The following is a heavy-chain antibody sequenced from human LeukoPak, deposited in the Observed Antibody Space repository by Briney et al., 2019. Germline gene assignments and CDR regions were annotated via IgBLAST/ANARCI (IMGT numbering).Heavy chain of an antibody. CDR2: ISYDGSNK. D-gene: IGHD1-26*01. CDR3: ARDLSESGSLDY. V-gene: IGHV3-30*01. CDR1: GFTVSSNY. J-gene: IGHJ4*02. Sequence: GGSLRLSCAASGFTVSSNYMSWVRQAPGKGLERVAVISYDGSNKYYADSVKGRFTISRDNSKNTLYLQMNSLRAEDTAVYYCARDLSESGSLDYWGQGTLVTVSS.